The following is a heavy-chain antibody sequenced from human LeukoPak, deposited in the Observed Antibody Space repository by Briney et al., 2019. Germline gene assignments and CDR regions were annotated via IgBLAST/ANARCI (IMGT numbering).Heavy chain of an antibody. CDR3: VRDSGAAAGI. V-gene: IGHV3-66*01. Sequence: GGSLRLSCAASGFTVSSYYMSWVRQAPGKGLEWVSVIYSDGSTYYADSVRGRFTISRNNSKNTLYLQVSSLRVEDTAVFYCVRDSGAAAGIGGQGTLVAISA. D-gene: IGHD6-13*01. CDR1: GFTVSSYY. CDR2: IYSDGST. J-gene: IGHJ4*02.